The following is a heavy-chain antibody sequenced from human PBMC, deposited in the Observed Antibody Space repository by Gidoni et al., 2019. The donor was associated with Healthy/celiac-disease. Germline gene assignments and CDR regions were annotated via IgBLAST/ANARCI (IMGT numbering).Heavy chain of an antibody. V-gene: IGHV5-10-1*03. D-gene: IGHD4-17*01. CDR3: ARLPEYDGDNDDY. CDR2: IDPSHSYT. Sequence: EVQLVQAGAEVKKHGESLRLSCKGSGYSFTSYRIGWVRQMPGQGLGWMGRIDPSHSYTYYSPSFPGPVTISADKSISTAYLQCSSLKASDTAMYYCARLPEYDGDNDDYWGQGTLATVSS. CDR1: GYSFTSYR. J-gene: IGHJ4*02.